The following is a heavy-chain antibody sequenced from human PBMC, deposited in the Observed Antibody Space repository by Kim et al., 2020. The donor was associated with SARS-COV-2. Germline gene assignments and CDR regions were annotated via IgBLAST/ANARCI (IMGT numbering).Heavy chain of an antibody. Sequence: SQTLSLTCAISGDSVSSNIATWNWIRQSPSRGLEWLGRTYYRSKWYNEYAESVKSRISINPDTSKNQFSLQMNSVTPEDTAVYYCARRVAAIGAMDVWGQGTTVTVSS. CDR3: ARRVAAIGAMDV. CDR1: GDSVSSNIAT. V-gene: IGHV6-1*01. CDR2: TYYRSKWYN. J-gene: IGHJ6*02. D-gene: IGHD2-21*02.